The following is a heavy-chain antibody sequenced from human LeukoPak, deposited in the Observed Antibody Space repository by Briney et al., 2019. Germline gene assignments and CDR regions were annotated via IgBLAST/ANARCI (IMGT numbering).Heavy chain of an antibody. CDR1: GFTFSSYG. V-gene: IGHV3-30*02. CDR2: IRYDGSNK. D-gene: IGHD5-12*01. Sequence: GGSLRLSCAASGFTFSSYGMHWVRQAPGKGLEWVAFIRYDGSNKYYADSVKGRFTISRDNSKNTLYLQMNSLRAEDTAVYYCAKDRASGYDYGYYFDYWGQGTLVTVSS. CDR3: AKDRASGYDYGYYFDY. J-gene: IGHJ4*02.